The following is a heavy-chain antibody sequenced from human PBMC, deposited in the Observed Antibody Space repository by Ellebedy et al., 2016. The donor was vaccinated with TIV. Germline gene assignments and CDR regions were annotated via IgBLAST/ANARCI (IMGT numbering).Heavy chain of an antibody. CDR3: AKDQVGGDGRWVFDI. CDR2: MHGSGRGI. Sequence: PGGSLRLSCEASGFTFSAFAMGWVRQTPGKGLEWVSGMHGSGRGISYSESVKGRFIISRDNSKNTLYLQMNSLRAEDTSIYYCAKDQVGGDGRWVFDIWGQGTMVTVSS. D-gene: IGHD3-16*01. V-gene: IGHV3-23*01. J-gene: IGHJ3*02. CDR1: GFTFSAFA.